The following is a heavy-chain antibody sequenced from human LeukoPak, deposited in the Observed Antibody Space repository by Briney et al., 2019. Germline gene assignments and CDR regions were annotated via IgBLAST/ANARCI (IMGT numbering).Heavy chain of an antibody. V-gene: IGHV1-18*01. CDR2: ISAYNGNT. J-gene: IGHJ6*03. CDR1: GYTFTSYG. CDR3: ARAVAGVHYYMDV. Sequence: ASVKVSCKASGYTFTSYGISWVRQAPGQGLEWMGWISAYNGNTNYAQKLQGRVTMTTDTSTSTAYMELSSLRSEDTAVYYCARAVAGVHYYMDVWGKGTTVTVSS. D-gene: IGHD6-19*01.